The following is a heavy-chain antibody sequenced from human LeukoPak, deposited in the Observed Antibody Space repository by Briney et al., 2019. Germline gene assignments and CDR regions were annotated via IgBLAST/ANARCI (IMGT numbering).Heavy chain of an antibody. V-gene: IGHV1-18*01. CDR1: GYTFTSYG. Sequence: ASVKVSCKAPGYTFTSYGISWVRQAPGQGLEWMGWISAYNGNTNYAQKLQGRVTMTTDTSTSTAYMELSRLRSDDTAVYYCARSAFEATTIYYYYYYMDVWGKGTTVTISS. CDR2: ISAYNGNT. CDR3: ARSAFEATTIYYYYYYMDV. D-gene: IGHD5-12*01. J-gene: IGHJ6*03.